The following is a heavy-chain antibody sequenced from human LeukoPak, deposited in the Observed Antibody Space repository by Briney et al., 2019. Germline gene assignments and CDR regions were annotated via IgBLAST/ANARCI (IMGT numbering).Heavy chain of an antibody. Sequence: PGGSLRLSCAASGFTFSSYAMSWVRQAPGKGLEWVSAISGSGGSTYYADSVKGRFTISRDNSKNTLYLQMNSLRAEDTAVYYCAREGSSSGSYYTGYDAFDIWGQGTMVTVSS. CDR2: ISGSGGST. CDR1: GFTFSSYA. J-gene: IGHJ3*02. CDR3: AREGSSSGSYYTGYDAFDI. D-gene: IGHD3-10*01. V-gene: IGHV3-23*01.